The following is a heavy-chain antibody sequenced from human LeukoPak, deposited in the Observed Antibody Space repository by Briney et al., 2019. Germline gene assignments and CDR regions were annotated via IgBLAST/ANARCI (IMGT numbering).Heavy chain of an antibody. V-gene: IGHV3-11*05. CDR3: ARGVVVPAANYFDY. D-gene: IGHD2-2*01. Sequence: GGSLRLSCAASGFTFSDYYMSWICQAPGKGLEWVSYISSSSSYTNYADSVKGRFTISRDNAKNSLHLQMNSLRAEDTAVYYCARGVVVPAANYFDYWGQGTLVTVSS. CDR1: GFTFSDYY. J-gene: IGHJ4*02. CDR2: ISSSSSYT.